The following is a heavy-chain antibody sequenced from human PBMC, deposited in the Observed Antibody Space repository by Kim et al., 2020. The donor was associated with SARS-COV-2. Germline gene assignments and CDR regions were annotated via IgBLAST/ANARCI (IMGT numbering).Heavy chain of an antibody. CDR1: GFTFSSYG. D-gene: IGHD3-10*01. Sequence: GGSLRLSCAASGFTFSSYGMHWVRQAPGKGLEWVAVISYDGSNKYYADSVKGRFTISRDNSKNTLYLQMNSLRAEDTAVYYCARDPMVRPRDYYYGMDVWGQGTTVTVSS. CDR3: ARDPMVRPRDYYYGMDV. CDR2: ISYDGSNK. V-gene: IGHV3-33*05. J-gene: IGHJ6*02.